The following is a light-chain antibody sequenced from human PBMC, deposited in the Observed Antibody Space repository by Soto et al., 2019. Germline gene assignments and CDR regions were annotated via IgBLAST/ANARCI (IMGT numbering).Light chain of an antibody. Sequence: QSVLTQPASVYGSPGQSITLSCTGTSSDVGGYNYVSWYQQHPGKAPKLMIYEVSTRPSGISNRFSGSKSGNTASLTISGLQAEDEADYYCSSSTSSSFWVFGGGTKLTVL. CDR1: SSDVGGYNY. CDR2: EVS. CDR3: SSSTSSSFWV. J-gene: IGLJ3*02. V-gene: IGLV2-14*01.